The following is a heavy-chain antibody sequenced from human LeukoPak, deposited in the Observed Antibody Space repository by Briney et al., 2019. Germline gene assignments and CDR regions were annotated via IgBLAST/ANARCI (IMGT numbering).Heavy chain of an antibody. J-gene: IGHJ4*02. CDR1: GFTFSSYE. Sequence: GSLRLSCAATGFTFSSYEMNWVRQAPGKGLEWVSYISSSGSTIYYADSVKGRFTISRDNSKNTLYLQMNSLRAEDTAVYYCAKYIPHGWYWEDWGQGTLVTVSS. V-gene: IGHV3-48*03. D-gene: IGHD6-19*01. CDR2: ISSSGSTI. CDR3: AKYIPHGWYWED.